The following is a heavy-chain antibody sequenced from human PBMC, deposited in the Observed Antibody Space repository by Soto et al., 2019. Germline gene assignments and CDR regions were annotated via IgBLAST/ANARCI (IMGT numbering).Heavy chain of an antibody. CDR2: LSHSGRT. V-gene: IGHV4-4*02. J-gene: IGHJ6*02. CDR1: GGSISSSNW. D-gene: IGHD6-19*01. Sequence: PSETLSLTCAVSGGSISSSNWWSWVRQPPGKGLEWIGELSHSGRTNYNPSLKSRVTISVDKSKNQFSLKLSSVTAADTAVYYCARGGSFSSGWYTPLGYYGMDVWGQGTTVTVSS. CDR3: ARGGSFSSGWYTPLGYYGMDV.